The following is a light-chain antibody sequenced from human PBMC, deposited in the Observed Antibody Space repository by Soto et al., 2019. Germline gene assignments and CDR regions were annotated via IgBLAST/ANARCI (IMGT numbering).Light chain of an antibody. J-gene: IGLJ3*02. Sequence: QSVLTQPASVSGSPGQSITISCTGTSSDVGSYNFVSWYQQHPGKAPKLMIYEGSKRPSGVSNRFSGSKSDNTASLTISGLPAEDDDDYCCCSYAGSSTVVFGGGTKLTVL. V-gene: IGLV2-23*01. CDR1: SSDVGSYNF. CDR2: EGS. CDR3: CSYAGSSTVV.